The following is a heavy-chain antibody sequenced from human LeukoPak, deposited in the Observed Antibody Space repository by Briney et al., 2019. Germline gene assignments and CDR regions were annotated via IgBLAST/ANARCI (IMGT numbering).Heavy chain of an antibody. D-gene: IGHD3-10*01. V-gene: IGHV4-34*01. Sequence: SETLSLTCAVYGGSFSGYYWSWIRQPPRKGLEWIGDINHSGSTNYNPSLKSRVTISVDTSKNQFSLELSSVTAADTAVYYCTSSHTTVLDYWGQETLVTVS. CDR1: GGSFSGYY. J-gene: IGHJ4*02. CDR3: TSSHTTVLDY. CDR2: INHSGST.